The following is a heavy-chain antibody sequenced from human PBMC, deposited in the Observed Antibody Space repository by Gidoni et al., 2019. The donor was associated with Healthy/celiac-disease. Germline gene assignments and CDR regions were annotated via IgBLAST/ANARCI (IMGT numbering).Heavy chain of an antibody. CDR2: ISGSGGST. J-gene: IGHJ3*02. CDR3: AKILTFGGVIVNFDAFDI. CDR1: GFHFSSYA. V-gene: IGHV3-23*01. Sequence: EVQLLESGGGLVQPGGSLRLSCAASGFHFSSYAMSWVRQAPGKGLEWVSAISGSGGSTYYADSVKGRFTISRDNSKNTLYLQMNSLRAEDTAVYYCAKILTFGGVIVNFDAFDIWGQGTMVTVSS. D-gene: IGHD3-16*02.